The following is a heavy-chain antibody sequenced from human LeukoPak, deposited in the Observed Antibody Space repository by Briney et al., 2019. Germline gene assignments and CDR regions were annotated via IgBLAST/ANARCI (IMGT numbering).Heavy chain of an antibody. CDR2: INSDGSNT. J-gene: IGHJ4*02. CDR1: GFTFSSYW. CDR3: ARNTGCGGSCPYYFDY. V-gene: IGHV3-74*01. Sequence: PGGSLRLSCAASGFTFSSYWMHWVRQAPGKGLVWVSRINSDGSNTNYADSVKGRFTISRDNAKNTLYLQMNSLRLEDTAMYYCARNTGCGGSCPYYFDYWGQGTLVTVSS. D-gene: IGHD2-15*01.